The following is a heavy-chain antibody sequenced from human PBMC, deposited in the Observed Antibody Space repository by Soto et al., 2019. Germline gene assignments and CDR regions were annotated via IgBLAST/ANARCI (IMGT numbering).Heavy chain of an antibody. V-gene: IGHV4-34*01. CDR2: INHSGST. D-gene: IGHD6-13*01. CDR1: GGSFNGYY. CDR3: ARGRGAAGYYYMDV. J-gene: IGHJ6*03. Sequence: SETLSLTCAVYGGSFNGYYWSWIRQPPGKGLEWIGEINHSGSTNYNPSLKSRVTISVDTSKNQFSLKLSSVTAADTAVYFCARGRGAAGYYYMDVWGKGTTVTVAS.